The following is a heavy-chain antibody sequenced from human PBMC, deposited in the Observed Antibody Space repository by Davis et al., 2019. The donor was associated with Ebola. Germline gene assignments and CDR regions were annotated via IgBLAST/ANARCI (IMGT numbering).Heavy chain of an antibody. V-gene: IGHV1-2*02. CDR2: ISPNSGGT. CDR3: AANIVGATDY. Sequence: ASVKVSCKASGYTFTDYFMHWVRQAPGQGLEWMGWISPNSGGTNYAQKFQGRVTMTRDTSITTAYMELSRLRSDDTAVYYCAANIVGATDYWGQGTLVTVSS. J-gene: IGHJ4*02. D-gene: IGHD1-26*01. CDR1: GYTFTDYF.